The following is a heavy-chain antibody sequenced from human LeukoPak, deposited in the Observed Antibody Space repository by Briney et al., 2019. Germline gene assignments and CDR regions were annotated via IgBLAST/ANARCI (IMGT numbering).Heavy chain of an antibody. J-gene: IGHJ6*02. CDR1: GYTFTTYG. V-gene: IGHV1-2*06. CDR2: INPNSGGT. CDR3: AREKVRQSGMDV. D-gene: IGHD2-2*01. Sequence: ASVKVSCKASGYTFTTYGISWVRQAPGQGLEWMGRINPNSGGTNYAQKFQGRVTMTRDTSISTAYMELSRLRSDDTAVYYCAREKVRQSGMDVWGQGTTVTVSS.